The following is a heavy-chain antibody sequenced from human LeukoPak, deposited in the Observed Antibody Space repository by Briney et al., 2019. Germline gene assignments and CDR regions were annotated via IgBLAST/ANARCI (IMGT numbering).Heavy chain of an antibody. CDR2: INCNGGST. CDR1: GFTFDDYG. CDR3: ARDQEGDCSSTSCYYGPSNWFDP. D-gene: IGHD2-2*01. Sequence: GGSLRLSCAASGFTFDDYGMSWVRQAPGKGLEWVSGINCNGGSTGYADSVKGRFTISRDNAKNSLYLQMNSLRAEDTALYYCARDQEGDCSSTSCYYGPSNWFDPWGQGTLVTVSS. V-gene: IGHV3-20*04. J-gene: IGHJ5*02.